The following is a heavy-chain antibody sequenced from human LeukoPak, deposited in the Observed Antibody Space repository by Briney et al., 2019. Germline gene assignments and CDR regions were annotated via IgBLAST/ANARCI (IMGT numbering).Heavy chain of an antibody. D-gene: IGHD1-14*01. CDR2: ISVSGSQT. CDR3: GKGTPPPVY. Sequence: PGGSLRLSCVASGFTFSAYAVGWVRRAPGMGLEWVSSISVSGSQTDYADSVKGRFTISRENSKNTFYLQMNSLRAEDTAVYYCGKGTPPPVYWGPGTLVTVSS. CDR1: GFTFSAYA. J-gene: IGHJ4*02. V-gene: IGHV3-23*01.